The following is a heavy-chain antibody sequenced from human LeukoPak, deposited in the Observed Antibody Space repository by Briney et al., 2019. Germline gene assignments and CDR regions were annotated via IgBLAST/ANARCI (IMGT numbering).Heavy chain of an antibody. CDR1: GGSISSYY. CDR2: MYYRGST. Sequence: SETLSLTCTVSGGSISSYYWSWIRQPPGKGVEWIGYMYYRGSTNYNPSLKSRVTISVDTSKNQFSLKLSSVTAADTAVYYCARYSGTYRHFDYWGQGTLVSVSS. J-gene: IGHJ4*02. V-gene: IGHV4-59*01. D-gene: IGHD1-26*01. CDR3: ARYSGTYRHFDY.